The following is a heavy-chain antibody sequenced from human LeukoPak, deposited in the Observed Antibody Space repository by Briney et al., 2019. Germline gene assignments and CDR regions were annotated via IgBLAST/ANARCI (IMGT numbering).Heavy chain of an antibody. J-gene: IGHJ4*02. CDR3: AGGGLHYHIFTWDYPGFYLDY. CDR2: IYYSGST. D-gene: IGHD3-9*01. V-gene: IGHV4-59*01. CDR1: GGSISSYY. Sequence: PSETLSLTCTVSGGSISSYYWSWIRQPPGKGLEWIGYIYYSGSTNYNPSLKSRVTISVDTSKNQFSLKLSSVTAADTAVYYCAGGGLHYHIFTWDYPGFYLDYWGQGTLVTVSS.